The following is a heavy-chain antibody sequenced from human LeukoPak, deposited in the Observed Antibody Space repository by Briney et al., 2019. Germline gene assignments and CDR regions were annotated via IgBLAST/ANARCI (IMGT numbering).Heavy chain of an antibody. CDR1: GYSFTSYW. J-gene: IGHJ6*02. V-gene: IGHV5-51*01. CDR3: ARLGYSYGYAAYYYGMDV. D-gene: IGHD5-18*01. CDR2: IYPGDSDT. Sequence: GESLKISCQGSGYSFTSYWIGWVRQMPGKGLEWMGIIYPGDSDTRYSPSFQGQVTISADKSISTAYLQWSSLKASDTAMYYCARLGYSYGYAAYYYGMDVWGQGTTVTVSS.